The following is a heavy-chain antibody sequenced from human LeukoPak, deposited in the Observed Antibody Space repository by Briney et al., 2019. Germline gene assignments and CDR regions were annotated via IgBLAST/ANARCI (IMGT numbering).Heavy chain of an antibody. CDR3: AKTYYDFWSGYYVPYDY. CDR2: ISYDRSNK. V-gene: IGHV3-30*18. D-gene: IGHD3-3*01. CDR1: GFTFSSFG. Sequence: GGSLRLSCTASGFTFSSFGMKWVRQAPGKGLEWVAVISYDRSNKYYADSVKGRFTISRDNSKNTLYLQMNSLRAEDTAVYYCAKTYYDFWSGYYVPYDYWGQGTLVTVSS. J-gene: IGHJ4*02.